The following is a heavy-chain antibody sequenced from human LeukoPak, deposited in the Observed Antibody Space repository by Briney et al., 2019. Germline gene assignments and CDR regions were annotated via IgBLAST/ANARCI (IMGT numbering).Heavy chain of an antibody. Sequence: PSETLSLTCTVSGDSISGSYWTWVRQPPGQGLEWIGQIHYSGRADYNPSLKRRITISVDTSKNQMSLTLTSVTAADTAIYYCVKFGVDYDMGVWGLGTTVTVSS. CDR3: VKFGVDYDMGV. CDR1: GDSISGSY. CDR2: IHYSGRA. J-gene: IGHJ6*02. D-gene: IGHD3-16*01. V-gene: IGHV4-59*01.